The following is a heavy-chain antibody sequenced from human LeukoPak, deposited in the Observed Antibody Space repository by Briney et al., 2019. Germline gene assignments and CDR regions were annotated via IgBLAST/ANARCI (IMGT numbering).Heavy chain of an antibody. D-gene: IGHD3-10*01. Sequence: GGSLRLSCAASGFAFHEYWMHWVRQTPGTGLMWVARINDGGTYTAYADSVKGRFTVSRDNAENTLYLQMNTLRVEDTAIYYCAREIKIQGFRAFDFWGQGTPVTVSS. V-gene: IGHV3-74*01. J-gene: IGHJ4*02. CDR1: GFAFHEYW. CDR3: AREIKIQGFRAFDF. CDR2: INDGGTYT.